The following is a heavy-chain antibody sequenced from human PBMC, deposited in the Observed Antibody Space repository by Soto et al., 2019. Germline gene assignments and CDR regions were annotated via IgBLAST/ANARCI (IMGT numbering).Heavy chain of an antibody. J-gene: IGHJ6*02. Sequence: QVQLVQSGAEVKKPGASVKVSCKASGYTFTSYAMHWVRQAPGQRLEWRGWINAGNGNTKYSQKFQGRVTITRDTSASTAYMELSSLRSEDTAVYYCAREYCSGGSCPLYYGMDVWVQGTTVTVSS. CDR2: INAGNGNT. D-gene: IGHD2-15*01. V-gene: IGHV1-3*01. CDR3: AREYCSGGSCPLYYGMDV. CDR1: GYTFTSYA.